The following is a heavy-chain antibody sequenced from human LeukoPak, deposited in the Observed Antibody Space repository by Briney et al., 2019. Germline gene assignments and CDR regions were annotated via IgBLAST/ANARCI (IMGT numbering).Heavy chain of an antibody. D-gene: IGHD3-22*01. Sequence: SETLSLNCAVYGGSFSGYYWRWLRQPPGKGLEWVGEINDSGSTNDNPSLKSRVTISVDTSKNQFSLRLSSVTAADTAVYYCARDVRDSSGFYLRAFDYWGQGTLVTVSS. J-gene: IGHJ4*02. CDR1: GGSFSGYY. V-gene: IGHV4-34*01. CDR2: INDSGST. CDR3: ARDVRDSSGFYLRAFDY.